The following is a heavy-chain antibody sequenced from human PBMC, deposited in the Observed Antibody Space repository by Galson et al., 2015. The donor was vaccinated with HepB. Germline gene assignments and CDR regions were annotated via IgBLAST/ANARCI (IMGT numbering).Heavy chain of an antibody. CDR2: IKHDGRKT. CDR1: GFSFSGYW. D-gene: IGHD2-15*01. V-gene: IGHV3-7*04. CDR3: AKDEWCSGDSCYDALDI. J-gene: IGHJ3*02. Sequence: SLRLSCAASGFSFSGYWMSWVRQAPGKGLEWVANIKHDGRKTYYVDSVKGRFTISRDNAMNSLYLQMNSLRVEDTAVYYCAKDEWCSGDSCYDALDIWGQGTMLTVSS.